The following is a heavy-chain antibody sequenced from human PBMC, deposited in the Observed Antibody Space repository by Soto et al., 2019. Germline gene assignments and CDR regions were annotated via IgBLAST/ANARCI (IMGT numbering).Heavy chain of an antibody. CDR1: GGSISSGGYY. J-gene: IGHJ6*02. Sequence: QVQLQESGPGLVKPSQTLSLTCTVSGGSISSGGYYWSWIRQHPGKGLEWIGYIYYSGSTYYNPSLKSRVTISVDTSKNQFSLKLSSVTAADTAVYYCARDAAGDEHYYYYGMDVWGQGTTVTVSS. CDR3: ARDAAGDEHYYYYGMDV. D-gene: IGHD2-21*01. V-gene: IGHV4-31*03. CDR2: IYYSGST.